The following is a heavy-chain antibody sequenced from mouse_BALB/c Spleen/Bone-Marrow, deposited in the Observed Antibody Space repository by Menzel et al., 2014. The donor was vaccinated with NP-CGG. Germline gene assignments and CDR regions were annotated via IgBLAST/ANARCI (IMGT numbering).Heavy chain of an antibody. CDR2: INPYNGAT. CDR3: ASFGFAY. Sequence: EVHLQQSGPELVKPGASVKISCKASGYSFTDYYMHWVKQSHVKSLEWIGRINPYNGATSYNQNFKDKASLTVDKSSRTAYMELHSQTSEDAAFDYCASFGFAYWGQGTLVTVSA. J-gene: IGHJ3*01. CDR1: GYSFTDYY. V-gene: IGHV1-26*01.